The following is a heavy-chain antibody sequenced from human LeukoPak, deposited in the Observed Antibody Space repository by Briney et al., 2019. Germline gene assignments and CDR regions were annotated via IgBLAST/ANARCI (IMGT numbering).Heavy chain of an antibody. D-gene: IGHD1-26*01. CDR3: ATRSKWEERVDC. J-gene: IGHJ4*02. V-gene: IGHV4-39*01. CDR1: GGSISSSSYY. Sequence: SETLSLTCTVSGGSISSSSYYWGWIRQPPGKGLEWIGSIYYSGSTYYNPSLKSRVTISVDTSKNQFSLKLSSVTAADTAVYYCATRSKWEERVDCWGQGTLVTVSS. CDR2: IYYSGST.